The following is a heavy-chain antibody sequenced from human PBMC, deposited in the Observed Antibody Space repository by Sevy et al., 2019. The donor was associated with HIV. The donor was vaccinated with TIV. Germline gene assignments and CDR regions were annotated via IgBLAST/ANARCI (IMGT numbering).Heavy chain of an antibody. CDR3: ARYRDLYSSSSVDYYYGMDV. J-gene: IGHJ6*02. CDR2: IYYSGST. Sequence: SETLSLTCTVSGGSISSGGYYWSWIRQHPGKGLEWIGYIYYSGSTYYNPSLKSRVTISLDTSKNQFSLKLSSVTAADTAVYYCARYRDLYSSSSVDYYYGMDVWGQGTTVTVSS. CDR1: GGSISSGGYY. V-gene: IGHV4-31*03. D-gene: IGHD6-6*01.